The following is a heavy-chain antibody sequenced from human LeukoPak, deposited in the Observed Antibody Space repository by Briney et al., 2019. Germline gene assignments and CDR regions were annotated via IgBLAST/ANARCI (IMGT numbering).Heavy chain of an antibody. D-gene: IGHD6-19*01. Sequence: KTSETLSLTCTVSGGSISTSNYYWGWIRRPPGKGLEWIGNIFYSGSTNYNPSLKSRVTISVDTSKNQFSLKLSSVTAADTAVYYCARVAVAQYYYYYYYMDVWGKGTTVTVSS. J-gene: IGHJ6*03. CDR2: IFYSGST. CDR1: GGSISTSNYY. CDR3: ARVAVAQYYYYYYYMDV. V-gene: IGHV4-39*07.